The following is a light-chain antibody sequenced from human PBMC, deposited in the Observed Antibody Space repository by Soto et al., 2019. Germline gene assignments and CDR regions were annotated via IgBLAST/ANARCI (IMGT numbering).Light chain of an antibody. CDR1: ESVSSKY. V-gene: IGKV3-20*01. Sequence: DIVLTQSPGTLSLSPGERATLSCRASESVSSKYLAWYQQKPGQAPRVLIYGTSIRASGVPERFSGGGSGTDFTLTITRLEPEDFATYYCQQSYSTPFTFGQGTRLEIK. CDR3: QQSYSTPFT. CDR2: GTS. J-gene: IGKJ5*01.